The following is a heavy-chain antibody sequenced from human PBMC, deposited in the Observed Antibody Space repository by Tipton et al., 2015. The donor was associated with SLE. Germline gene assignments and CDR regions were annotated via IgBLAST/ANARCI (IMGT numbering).Heavy chain of an antibody. CDR2: TYYDGSP. Sequence: TLSLTCNVSGVSASATYYSWGWLRQSPGKRLEWIGSTYYDGSPYYSDSLTSRVSISTDTSKNQFSLKVSPVTAADTAVYYCARLVGAYDIFAGYYQRYFDYWGQGTLVTVSS. CDR3: ARLVGAYDIFAGYYQRYFDY. D-gene: IGHD3-9*01. CDR1: GVSASATYYS. J-gene: IGHJ4*02. V-gene: IGHV4-39*01.